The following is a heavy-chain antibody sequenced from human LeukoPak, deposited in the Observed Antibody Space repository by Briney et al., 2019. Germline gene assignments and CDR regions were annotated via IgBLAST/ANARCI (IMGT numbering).Heavy chain of an antibody. Sequence: PGGSLRLSCAASGFFVSSNYMSWVRQAPGKGLEWVSGIYSGGGTYYADSVKGRFTNSRDNSKNTLYLQMNSLRAEDTAVYYCARALSRDYYMDVWGKGTTVTVSS. CDR3: ARALSRDYYMDV. CDR2: IYSGGGT. V-gene: IGHV3-53*01. J-gene: IGHJ6*03. CDR1: GFFVSSNY.